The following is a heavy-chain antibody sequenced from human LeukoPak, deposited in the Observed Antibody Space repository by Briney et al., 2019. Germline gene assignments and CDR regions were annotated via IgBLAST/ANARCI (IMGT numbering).Heavy chain of an antibody. CDR1: GGSISSSSYY. D-gene: IGHD6-6*01. CDR3: ARVHSEYSSPHGRAFDI. J-gene: IGHJ3*02. CDR2: IYYSGST. V-gene: IGHV4-39*07. Sequence: SETLSLTCTVSGGSISSSSYYWGWIRQPPGKGLEWIGSIYYSGSTYYNPSLKSRVTISVDTSKNQFSLKLSSVTAADTAVYYCARVHSEYSSPHGRAFDIWGQGTMVTVSS.